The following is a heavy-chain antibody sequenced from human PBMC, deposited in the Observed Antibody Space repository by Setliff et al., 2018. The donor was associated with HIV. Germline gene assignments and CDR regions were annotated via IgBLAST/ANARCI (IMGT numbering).Heavy chain of an antibody. Sequence: GGSLRLSCAASGFTFSSYWTHWVRQAPGKGLVWVSRINSDGSSTSYADSVKGRFTISRDNAKNTLYLQMNSLRAEDTAVYYCARGKIVVVTAAMRPFDYWGQGTLVTVSS. CDR3: ARGKIVVVTAAMRPFDY. V-gene: IGHV3-74*01. CDR2: INSDGSST. J-gene: IGHJ4*02. D-gene: IGHD2-2*01. CDR1: GFTFSSYW.